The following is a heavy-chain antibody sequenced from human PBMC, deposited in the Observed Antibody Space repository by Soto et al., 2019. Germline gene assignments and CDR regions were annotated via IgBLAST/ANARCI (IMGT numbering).Heavy chain of an antibody. CDR3: AKDRDYDMAYYFDS. CDR1: GFTFSSYA. V-gene: IGHV3-23*01. D-gene: IGHD3-9*01. Sequence: EVQLLESGGGLVQPGGSLRLSCAASGFTFSSYAMSWVRQAPGKGLEWVSAISGSGGSTYYADSVKGRFTISRDNSKSTPDRLSNSLRAEDTAVYYCAKDRDYDMAYYFDSWGQGPLVIVCS. J-gene: IGHJ4*02. CDR2: ISGSGGST.